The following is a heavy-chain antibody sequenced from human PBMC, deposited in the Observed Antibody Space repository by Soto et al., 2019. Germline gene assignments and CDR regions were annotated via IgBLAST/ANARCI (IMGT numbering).Heavy chain of an antibody. Sequence: SDTLSLTCTVSGGSISSYYWSWIRQPPGKGLEWIGYIYYSGSTNYNPSLKSRVTISVDTSKNQFSLKLSSVTAADTAVYYCARDILSLKGNWFDPWGQGTLVTVSS. D-gene: IGHD2-2*02. CDR2: IYYSGST. CDR1: GGSISSYY. J-gene: IGHJ5*02. V-gene: IGHV4-59*01. CDR3: ARDILSLKGNWFDP.